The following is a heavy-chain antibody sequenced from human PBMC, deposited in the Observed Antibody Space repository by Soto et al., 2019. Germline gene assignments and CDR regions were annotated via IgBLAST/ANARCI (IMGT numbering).Heavy chain of an antibody. D-gene: IGHD3-3*02. J-gene: IGHJ3*02. CDR1: GFTFSNAW. CDR3: TTEPSFLEWLLPHDAFDI. CDR2: IKSKTDGGTS. V-gene: IGHV3-15*01. Sequence: GGSLRLSCAASGFTFSNAWMSWVRQAPGKGLEWVGRIKSKTDGGTSDYAAPVKGRFTISRDDSKNTLYLQMNSLKTEDTAVYYCTTEPSFLEWLLPHDAFDIWGQGTMVTVSS.